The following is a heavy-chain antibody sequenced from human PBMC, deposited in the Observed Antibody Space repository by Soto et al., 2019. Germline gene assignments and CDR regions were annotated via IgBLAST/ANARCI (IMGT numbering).Heavy chain of an antibody. CDR3: AKEIDDYYDSSHNLDS. J-gene: IGHJ4*02. Sequence: EVQLLESGGDLVQPGGSLRLSCAASGFTFSSYAMNWVHQAPGKRLEWVSTIHKSGGRTYYADSVKGRFTVSRDNSKNTLYLHMNTLRAEDTAVYYCAKEIDDYYDSSHNLDSWGQGTLVTVSS. CDR1: GFTFSSYA. CDR2: IHKSGGRT. V-gene: IGHV3-23*01. D-gene: IGHD3-22*01.